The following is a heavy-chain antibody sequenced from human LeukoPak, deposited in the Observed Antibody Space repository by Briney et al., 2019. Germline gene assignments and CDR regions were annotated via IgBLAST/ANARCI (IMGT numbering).Heavy chain of an antibody. J-gene: IGHJ4*02. CDR2: IYTSGGT. Sequence: SETLSLTCTVSGNSISSGDNYWSWIRQPAGKGLEWIGRIYTSGGTNYNPSLKSRVTISGDTSKNQFSLRLSSVTAADTAVYYRARASYSYDINGWVPFDYWGQGTLVTVSS. CDR1: GNSISSGDNY. CDR3: ARASYSYDINGWVPFDY. D-gene: IGHD3-22*01. V-gene: IGHV4-61*02.